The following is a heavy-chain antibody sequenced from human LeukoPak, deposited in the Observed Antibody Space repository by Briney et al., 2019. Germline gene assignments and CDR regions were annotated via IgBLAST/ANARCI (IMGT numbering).Heavy chain of an antibody. CDR3: ASSSYYYDSSGYYAAFDI. CDR2: IYYSGST. CDR1: GGSISSYY. V-gene: IGHV4-59*01. J-gene: IGHJ3*02. D-gene: IGHD3-22*01. Sequence: SETLSLTCTVSGGSISSYYWSWIRQPPGKGPEWIGYIYYSGSTNYNPSLKSRVTISVDTSKNQFSLKLSSVTAADTAVYYCASSSYYYDSSGYYAAFDIWGQGTMVTVSS.